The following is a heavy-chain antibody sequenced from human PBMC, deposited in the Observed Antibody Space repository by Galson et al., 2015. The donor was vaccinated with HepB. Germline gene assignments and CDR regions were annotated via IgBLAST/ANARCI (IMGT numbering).Heavy chain of an antibody. Sequence: SLRLSCAASGFTFSNYAMHWVRQAPGKGLEWVAAISYDGSSKHYPDSVTGRFTISRDNSKNTLYLQMNSLRAEDTAVYYCAKLGYSSGLSYDAFDMWGQGTMVTVSS. CDR1: GFTFSNYA. V-gene: IGHV3-30*18. D-gene: IGHD6-19*01. J-gene: IGHJ3*02. CDR2: ISYDGSSK. CDR3: AKLGYSSGLSYDAFDM.